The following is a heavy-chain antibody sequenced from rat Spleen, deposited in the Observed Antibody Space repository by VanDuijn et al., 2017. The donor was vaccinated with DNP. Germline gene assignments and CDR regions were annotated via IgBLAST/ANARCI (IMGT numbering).Heavy chain of an antibody. J-gene: IGHJ3*01. Sequence: EVKLVESGGGLVQPGRSLKLSCAASGFNFNDYWMGWVRQAPGKGLEWIGEIYKDSSIINYTPSLRDKFTISRDNAQNTLYLQMSKLGSEDTAIYYCTTRGDGFDNWFAYWGQGTLVTVSS. CDR1: GFNFNDYW. D-gene: IGHD1-11*01. CDR3: TTRGDGFDNWFAY. V-gene: IGHV4-2*01. CDR2: IYKDSSII.